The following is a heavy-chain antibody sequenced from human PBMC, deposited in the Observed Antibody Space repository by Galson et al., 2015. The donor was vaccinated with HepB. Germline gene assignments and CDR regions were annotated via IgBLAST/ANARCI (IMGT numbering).Heavy chain of an antibody. CDR3: AKERLPYYFDY. CDR2: ISYDGGNK. V-gene: IGHV3-30*18. J-gene: IGHJ4*02. CDR1: GFTFSSYG. D-gene: IGHD5-18*01. Sequence: SLRLSCAASGFTFSSYGMHWVRQAPGKGLEWVAVISYDGGNKYYADSVKGRFTISRDNSKNTLYLQMNSLRAEDTAVYYCAKERLPYYFDYWGQGTLVAVSS.